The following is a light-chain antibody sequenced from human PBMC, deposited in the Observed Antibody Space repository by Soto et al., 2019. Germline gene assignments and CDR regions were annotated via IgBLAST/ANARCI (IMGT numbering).Light chain of an antibody. CDR3: QQYNSYPVT. J-gene: IGKJ4*01. CDR2: AAS. V-gene: IGKV3-20*01. Sequence: EIVLTQSPGTLSLSPGERATLSCRASQSVSSSYLAWYQHKPGQAPRLLIHAASTRATGIPDRFSGSGSGTEFTLTISSLQPDDFATYYCQQYNSYPVTFGGGTKVDIK. CDR1: QSVSSSY.